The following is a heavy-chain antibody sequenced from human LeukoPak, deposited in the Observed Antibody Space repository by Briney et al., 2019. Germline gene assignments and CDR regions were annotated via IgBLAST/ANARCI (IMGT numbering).Heavy chain of an antibody. CDR2: ISWNSGSI. V-gene: IGHV3-9*01. CDR1: GFTFDDYA. Sequence: GGSLRLSCAVSGFTFDDYAMHWVRQAPGKGLEWVSGISWNSGSIGYADSVKGRFTISRDNAKNSLYLQMNSLRAEDTALYYCAKGRLHGYSSSWYDYWGQGTLVTVSS. CDR3: AKGRLHGYSSSWYDY. D-gene: IGHD6-13*01. J-gene: IGHJ4*02.